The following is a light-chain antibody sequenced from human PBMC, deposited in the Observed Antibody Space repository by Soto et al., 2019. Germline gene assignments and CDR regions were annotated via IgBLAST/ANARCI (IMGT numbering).Light chain of an antibody. Sequence: DIXMTQSPSTLSASVGDRVTITCRASQSISTWLAWYQQKPGKAPKLLIYDASSLQSGVPSRFSGHGSGTDFTLTISSLQPDDFATYYCQQYNSYTTFGQGTKLEIK. CDR1: QSISTW. CDR2: DAS. V-gene: IGKV1-5*01. CDR3: QQYNSYTT. J-gene: IGKJ2*01.